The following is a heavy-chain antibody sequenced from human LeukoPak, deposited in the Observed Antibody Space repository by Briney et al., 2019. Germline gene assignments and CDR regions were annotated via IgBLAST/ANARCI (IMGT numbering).Heavy chain of an antibody. J-gene: IGHJ4*02. Sequence: GGSLRLSCAASGFTFDDYAMHWVRQVPGKGLEWVSFISWDGGSTYYADSVKGQFTISRDNSKNSLYLQMNSLRAEDTALYYCAKGTLGDYRAGPDYWGRGTLVTVSS. CDR2: ISWDGGST. CDR3: AKGTLGDYRAGPDY. CDR1: GFTFDDYA. D-gene: IGHD4-17*01. V-gene: IGHV3-43D*03.